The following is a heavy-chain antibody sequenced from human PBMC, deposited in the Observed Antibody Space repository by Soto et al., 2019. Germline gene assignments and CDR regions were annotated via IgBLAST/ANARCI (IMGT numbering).Heavy chain of an antibody. CDR3: AKDTRPSLYTSSWFDH. J-gene: IGHJ5*02. D-gene: IGHD6-13*01. Sequence: EVQLVESGGDVVQSGRSLRLSCVVSGFTFDNYAMHWVRHAPGKGLEWVSGISWNSGTKEYADSVKGRFTISRDNAKNSLHLQMSTLGAGDSAFYYCAKDTRPSLYTSSWFDHWGQGALVTVSS. V-gene: IGHV3-9*01. CDR2: ISWNSGTK. CDR1: GFTFDNYA.